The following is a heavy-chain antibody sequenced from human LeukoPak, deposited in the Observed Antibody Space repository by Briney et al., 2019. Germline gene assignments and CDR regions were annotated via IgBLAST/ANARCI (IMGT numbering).Heavy chain of an antibody. CDR3: TTRSCDFWSGFVK. J-gene: IGHJ4*02. Sequence: ASVTVSCKVSGNSLSELSIQWVRQAPGKGLECMGGFDPEEAKMVYAQNFQGRVTMTEDTSTQTAYMELSGLTSDDTAVYYCTTRSCDFWSGFVKWGQGTLVTVSS. V-gene: IGHV1-24*01. D-gene: IGHD3-3*01. CDR1: GNSLSELS. CDR2: FDPEEAKM.